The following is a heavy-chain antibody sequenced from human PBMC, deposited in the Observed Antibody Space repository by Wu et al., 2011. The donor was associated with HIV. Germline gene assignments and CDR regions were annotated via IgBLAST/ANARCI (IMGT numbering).Heavy chain of an antibody. V-gene: IGHV1-24*01. Sequence: QVQLVQSGAEVKKPGASVKVSCKVSGYTLTELSMHWVRQAPGKGLEWMGGFDPEDGETIYAQKFQGRVTMTEDTSTDTAYMELRSLRSDDTAVYFCARDRRAAALMKGXYYSSYYMDVWGKGTTVAVSX. CDR2: FDPEDGET. D-gene: IGHD6-13*01. J-gene: IGHJ6*03. CDR3: ARDRRAAALMKGXYYSSYYMDV. CDR1: GYTLTELS.